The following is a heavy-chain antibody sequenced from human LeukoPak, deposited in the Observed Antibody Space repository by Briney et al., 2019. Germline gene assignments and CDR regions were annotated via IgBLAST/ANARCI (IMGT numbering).Heavy chain of an antibody. CDR3: ARDREYTAMVSTHNYYYYYGMDV. Sequence: GGSLRLSCAASGFTFSSYEMNWVRQAPGKGLEWVSYISSSGSTISYAYSVKGRFTISIDNAKNSLYLQMNSLRAEDTAVYYCARDREYTAMVSTHNYYYYYGMDVWGQGTTVTVSS. D-gene: IGHD5-18*01. V-gene: IGHV3-48*03. J-gene: IGHJ6*02. CDR2: ISSSGSTI. CDR1: GFTFSSYE.